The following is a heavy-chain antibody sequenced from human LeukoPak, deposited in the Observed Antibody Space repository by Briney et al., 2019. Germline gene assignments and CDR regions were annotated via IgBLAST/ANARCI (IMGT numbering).Heavy chain of an antibody. CDR2: IIPILGIA. CDR3: ARGGDYGDYGGY. D-gene: IGHD4-17*01. Sequence: GASVKVSCKASGGTFSSYAISWVRQAPGQGLEWMGRIIPILGIANYAQKFQGRVTITADKSTSTAYMELSSLRSEDTAVYYCARGGDYGDYGGYWGQGTLVTVSS. J-gene: IGHJ4*02. V-gene: IGHV1-69*04. CDR1: GGTFSSYA.